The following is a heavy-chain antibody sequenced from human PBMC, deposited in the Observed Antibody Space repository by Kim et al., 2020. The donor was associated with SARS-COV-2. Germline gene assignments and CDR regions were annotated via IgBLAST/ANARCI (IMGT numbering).Heavy chain of an antibody. CDR3: ARELDYYGSGSYFGEIDY. V-gene: IGHV1-46*01. D-gene: IGHD3-10*01. J-gene: IGHJ4*02. Sequence: QGRVTMTRDTSTSTVYMELSSLRSEDTAVYYCARELDYYGSGSYFGEIDYWGQGTLVTVSS.